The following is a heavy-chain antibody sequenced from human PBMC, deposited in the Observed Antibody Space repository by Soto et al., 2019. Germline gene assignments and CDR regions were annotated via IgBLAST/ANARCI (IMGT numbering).Heavy chain of an antibody. CDR1: GYSISSSNW. CDR2: IYYSGTT. CDR3: ARREIQGPIDY. V-gene: IGHV4-28*01. Sequence: QVQLQESGPGLVKPSDTLSLTCAVSGYSISSSNWWGWIRQPPGKGLEWIGYIYYSGTTYYNPSPKTXXTXSXXTSKNQFSLKLTAVTAVDTAVYYWARREIQGPIDYWGQGTLVTVSS. D-gene: IGHD1-26*01. J-gene: IGHJ4*02.